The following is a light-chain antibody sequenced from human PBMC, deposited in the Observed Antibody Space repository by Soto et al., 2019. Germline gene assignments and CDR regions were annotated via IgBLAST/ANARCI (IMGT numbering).Light chain of an antibody. Sequence: DIQMTQSPSSLSASVGDRVTITCRASQSIKNYLNLYQQKPGKAPKLLIHASSSLQSGVPSRFNGIGSGTACSLTISSLQPEDFATYYGQRSYTAPITFGQGTKVEIK. J-gene: IGKJ1*01. CDR3: QRSYTAPIT. CDR1: QSIKNY. CDR2: ASS. V-gene: IGKV1-39*01.